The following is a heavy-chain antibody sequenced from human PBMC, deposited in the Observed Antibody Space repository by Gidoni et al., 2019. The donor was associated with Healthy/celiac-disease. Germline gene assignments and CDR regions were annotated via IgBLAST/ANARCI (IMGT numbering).Heavy chain of an antibody. D-gene: IGHD3-10*01. CDR1: GFTFSSYS. V-gene: IGHV3-21*01. Sequence: EVQLVESGGGLVKPGGYLRLSCAASGFTFSSYSMNWVRQAPGKGLEWVSSISSSSSYIYYADSVKGRFTISRDNAKNSLYLQMNSLRAEDTAVYYCARLYYYGSGSQSPYYYGMDVWGQGTTVTVSS. CDR2: ISSSSSYI. CDR3: ARLYYYGSGSQSPYYYGMDV. J-gene: IGHJ6*02.